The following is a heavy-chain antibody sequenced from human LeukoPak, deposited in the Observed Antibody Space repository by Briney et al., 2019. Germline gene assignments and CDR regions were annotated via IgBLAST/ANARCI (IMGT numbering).Heavy chain of an antibody. Sequence: GGSLRLSCAASGFTFSSYGMHWVRQAPGKGLEGVAVIWYDGSNKYYADSVKGRFTISRDNSKNTLYLQMSSLRSEDTAVYYCARSYYGSGNVLGFDPWGQGTLVTVSS. V-gene: IGHV3-33*01. CDR1: GFTFSSYG. J-gene: IGHJ5*02. CDR3: ARSYYGSGNVLGFDP. CDR2: IWYDGSNK. D-gene: IGHD3-10*01.